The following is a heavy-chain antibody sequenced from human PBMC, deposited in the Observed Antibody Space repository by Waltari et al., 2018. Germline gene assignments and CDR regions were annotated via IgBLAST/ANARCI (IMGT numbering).Heavy chain of an antibody. V-gene: IGHV3-21*01. J-gene: IGHJ5*02. CDR1: GFDFSDYD. D-gene: IGHD3-10*01. CDR2: IGGTHSNI. CDR3: TRDLYGSGGDWFDP. Sequence: EVRLAESGGGLVKPGGSLRLSCTASGFDFSDYDMNWVRQAPGTGLAWVSSIGGTHSNILYADAVKGRFTVSRDNAKNSLYFQMDNLRAEDSGLYYCTRDLYGSGGDWFDPWGQGTLVTVSS.